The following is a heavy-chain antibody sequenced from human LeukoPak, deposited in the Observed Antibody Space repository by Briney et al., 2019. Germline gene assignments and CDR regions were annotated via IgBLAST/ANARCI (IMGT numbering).Heavy chain of an antibody. D-gene: IGHD6-19*01. J-gene: IGHJ3*02. Sequence: PGGSLRLSCAVSGFTFGDYDMHWVRQATGKGLEWVSAIRSIGDRFYSGSVKGRFTISRENAKNTLYLEMNSLRVGDKAVYYCARLYSSGRYANAFDIWGQGTVVTVSS. V-gene: IGHV3-13*01. CDR2: IRSIGDR. CDR1: GFTFGDYD. CDR3: ARLYSSGRYANAFDI.